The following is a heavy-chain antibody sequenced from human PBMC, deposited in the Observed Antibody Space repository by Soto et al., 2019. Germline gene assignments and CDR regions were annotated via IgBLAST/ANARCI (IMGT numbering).Heavy chain of an antibody. J-gene: IGHJ4*02. CDR3: ARGIPRYYYDSSGPLFDY. CDR1: GYTFTGYY. CDR2: INPNSGGT. V-gene: IGHV1-2*02. D-gene: IGHD3-22*01. Sequence: ASVKVSCKASGYTFTGYYMHWVRQAPGQGLEWMGWINPNSGGTNYAQKFQGRVTMTRDTSISTAYTELSRLRSDDTAVYYCARGIPRYYYDSSGPLFDYWGQGTLVTVSS.